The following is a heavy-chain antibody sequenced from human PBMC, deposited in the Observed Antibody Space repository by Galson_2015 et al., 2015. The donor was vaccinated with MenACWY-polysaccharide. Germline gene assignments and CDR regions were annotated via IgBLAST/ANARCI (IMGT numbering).Heavy chain of an antibody. V-gene: IGHV1-8*01. CDR3: ATGAGVVGDS. CDR1: GYTFTSRD. J-gene: IGHJ4*02. Sequence: SVKVSCKASGYTFTSRDINWVRQAAGQGLEWMGWTTASSGNAVYAQKFQDRVTLTRDTFTSTVYMELSSLRSEDTGVYYCATGAGVVGDSWGQGTLVTVSS. D-gene: IGHD2-15*01. CDR2: TTASSGNA.